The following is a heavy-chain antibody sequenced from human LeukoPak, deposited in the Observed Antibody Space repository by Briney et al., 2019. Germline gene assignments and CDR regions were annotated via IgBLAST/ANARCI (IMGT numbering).Heavy chain of an antibody. D-gene: IGHD6-6*01. CDR2: IRYDGSNK. J-gene: IGHJ3*02. V-gene: IGHV3-30*02. CDR1: GFTFSSYG. CDR3: AKDGSIAARGAFDI. Sequence: GGSLRLSCAASGFTFSSYGMHWVRQAAGKGLEWVAFIRYDGSNKYYADSVKGRFTISRDNSKNTLYLQMNSLRAEDTAVYYCAKDGSIAARGAFDIWGQGTMVTVSS.